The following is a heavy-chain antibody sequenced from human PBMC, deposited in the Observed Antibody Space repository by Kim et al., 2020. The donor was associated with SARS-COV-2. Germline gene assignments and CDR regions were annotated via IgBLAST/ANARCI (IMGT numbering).Heavy chain of an antibody. CDR3: ARGPRERWLQFYYFDY. V-gene: IGHV4-34*01. D-gene: IGHD5-12*01. Sequence: SLKSRVTISVDTSTNQFSLKLSSVTAADTAVYYCARGPRERWLQFYYFDYWGQGTLVTVSS. J-gene: IGHJ4*02.